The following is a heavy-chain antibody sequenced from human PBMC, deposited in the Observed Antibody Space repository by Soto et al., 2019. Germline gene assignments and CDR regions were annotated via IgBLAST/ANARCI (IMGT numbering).Heavy chain of an antibody. Sequence: EVQLVESGGGLVQPGGSLRLSSAASGFTFSSSWMHWVRQAPGKGLVWVSRINSDASRTNYADSVKGRFTISRDNAKNTLYLQMNSLRVEDTALYYCARGPTGWYGYDYWGQGTLVTVSS. J-gene: IGHJ4*02. V-gene: IGHV3-74*01. CDR3: ARGPTGWYGYDY. CDR2: INSDASRT. CDR1: GFTFSSSW. D-gene: IGHD6-19*01.